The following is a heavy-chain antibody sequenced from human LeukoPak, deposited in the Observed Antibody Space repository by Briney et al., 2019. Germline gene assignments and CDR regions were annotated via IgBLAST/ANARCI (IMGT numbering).Heavy chain of an antibody. CDR2: INHSGST. CDR3: ARGLRVTMVRGVPGVHLYFDY. CDR1: GGSFSGYY. Sequence: SETLSLTCAVYGGSFSGYYWSWIRQPPGKGLEWIGEINHSGSTNYNPSLKSRVTISVDTSKNQFSLKLSSVTAADTAVYYCARGLRVTMVRGVPGVHLYFDYGGQGTLVTVSS. V-gene: IGHV4-34*01. J-gene: IGHJ4*02. D-gene: IGHD3-10*01.